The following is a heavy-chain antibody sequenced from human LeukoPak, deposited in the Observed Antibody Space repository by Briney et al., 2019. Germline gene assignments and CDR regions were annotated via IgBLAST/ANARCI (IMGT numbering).Heavy chain of an antibody. CDR2: ITGSGTFT. V-gene: IGHV3-23*01. CDR1: GITFINYS. D-gene: IGHD3-10*01. J-gene: IGHJ4*02. Sequence: GGSLRLSCAASGITFINYSMTWVRQAPGKGLEWVSAITGSGTFTDYADSVKGRFTISRDNSKNTLYLQMNSLRAEDTAVYYCAKGLGFGELEYYFDYWGQGTLVTVSS. CDR3: AKGLGFGELEYYFDY.